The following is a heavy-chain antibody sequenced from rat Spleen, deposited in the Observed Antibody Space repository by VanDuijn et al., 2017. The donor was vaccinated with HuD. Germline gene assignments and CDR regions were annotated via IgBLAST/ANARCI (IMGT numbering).Heavy chain of an antibody. CDR1: GFTFSNCD. CDR3: ATGTGSGVMDA. V-gene: IGHV5-20*01. CDR2: ISYNGGST. Sequence: EVQLVESGGGLVQPGRSMKLSCVASGFTFSNCDMAWVRQAPKKGLEWVAYISYNGGSTYYRDSVKGRFTISRDNRKSSLYLQMDSLRSEDTATYYCATGTGSGVMDAWGQGASVTVSS. D-gene: IGHD5-1*01. J-gene: IGHJ4*01.